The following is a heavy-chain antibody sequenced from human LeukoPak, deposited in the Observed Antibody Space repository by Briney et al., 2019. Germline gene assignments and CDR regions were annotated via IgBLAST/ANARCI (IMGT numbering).Heavy chain of an antibody. CDR3: ARSECGGDCQYEYYFDY. CDR1: GGSISSYY. D-gene: IGHD2-21*02. J-gene: IGHJ4*02. CDR2: IYTSGST. Sequence: SETLSLTRTVSGGSISSYYWSWIRQPAGKGLEGIGRIYTSGSTNYNPSLKSRDTMPVHTSKNQLSLKRTAVTAADKAGYYWARSECGGDCQYEYYFDYWGQGTLVTVSS. V-gene: IGHV4-4*07.